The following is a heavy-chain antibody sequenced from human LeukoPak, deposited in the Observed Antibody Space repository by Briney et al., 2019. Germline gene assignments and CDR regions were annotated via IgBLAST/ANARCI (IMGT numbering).Heavy chain of an antibody. Sequence: PSETLSLTCTVSGGSISSSSYYWGWIRQPPGKGLEWIGSIYYSGSTYYNPSLKSRVTISVDTSKNQFSLKLSSVTAADTAVYYCAGGDYDFWSGYSTSAFDYWGQGTLVTVSS. J-gene: IGHJ4*02. V-gene: IGHV4-39*01. D-gene: IGHD3-3*01. CDR1: GGSISSSSYY. CDR3: AGGDYDFWSGYSTSAFDY. CDR2: IYYSGST.